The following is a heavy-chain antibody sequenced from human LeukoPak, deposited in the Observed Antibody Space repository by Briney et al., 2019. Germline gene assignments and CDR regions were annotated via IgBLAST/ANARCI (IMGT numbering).Heavy chain of an antibody. CDR3: ARDHFFGSLSGVEYGDFNYYYYYGMDV. V-gene: IGHV1-8*01. CDR2: MNPNSGNT. CDR1: GYTFTSYD. D-gene: IGHD4-17*01. J-gene: IGHJ6*02. Sequence: GASVKVSCKASGYTFTSYDINWVRQATGQGLEWMGWMNPNSGNTGYAQKFQGRVTMTRNTSISTAYMELSSLRSEDTAVYYCARDHFFGSLSGVEYGDFNYYYYYGMDVWGQGTTVTVSS.